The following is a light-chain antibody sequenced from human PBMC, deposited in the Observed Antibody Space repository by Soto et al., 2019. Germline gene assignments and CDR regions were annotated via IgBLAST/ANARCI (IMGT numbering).Light chain of an antibody. CDR2: DVS. CDR3: SSFRSSSTSYV. Sequence: QSVLTQPASVSGSPGQSITISCTGTGSDIGDSNYVSWYQQHPGKAPKLVIYDVSNRPSGVSNRFSGSKSANTASLTISGLQAEDEADYYCSSFRSSSTSYVFGTGTRSPS. V-gene: IGLV2-14*03. CDR1: GSDIGDSNY. J-gene: IGLJ1*01.